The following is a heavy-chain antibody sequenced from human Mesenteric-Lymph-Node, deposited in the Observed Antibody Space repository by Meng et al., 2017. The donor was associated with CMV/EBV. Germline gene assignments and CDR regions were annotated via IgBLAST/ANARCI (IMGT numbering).Heavy chain of an antibody. D-gene: IGHD3-3*01. Sequence: GGSLRLSCAASGFSFSTFAMSWVRQAPGKGLEWVSSISSVSSKIYYAHSVRGRFTISRDNAKNSLHLQMNSLRVEDTAIYYCVAKHDFWSGYHNWFDPWGQGALVTSPQ. CDR3: VAKHDFWSGYHNWFDP. V-gene: IGHV3-21*01. CDR1: GFSFSTFA. CDR2: ISSVSSKI. J-gene: IGHJ5*02.